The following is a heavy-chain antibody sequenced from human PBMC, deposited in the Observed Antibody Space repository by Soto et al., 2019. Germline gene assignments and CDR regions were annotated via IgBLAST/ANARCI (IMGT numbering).Heavy chain of an antibody. V-gene: IGHV3-7*04. CDR3: ARLVSAAANDY. J-gene: IGHJ4*02. CDR2: IKQDETEN. CDR1: GFTFSSYW. Sequence: EVQLVESGGGLVQPGGSLRLSCAASGFTFSSYWMSWVRQAPGKGLEWVANIKQDETENYYVDSVKGRFTISRDNAKNSLSLQMNSLRAEDTAVYYCARLVSAAANDYWGQGTLVTVSS. D-gene: IGHD1-26*01.